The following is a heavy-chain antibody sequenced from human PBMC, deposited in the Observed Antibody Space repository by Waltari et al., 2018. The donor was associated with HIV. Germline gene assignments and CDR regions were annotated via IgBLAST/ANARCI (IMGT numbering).Heavy chain of an antibody. CDR2: SIPIFGTA. V-gene: IGHV1-69*01. CDR1: GGTVSSHA. Sequence: QVQLVQYGAEVKKPGSSVRVYCKASGGTVSSHAISRVRQPPAQGLEWMGGSIPIFGTANYAQKFQVRVTITADESTSTAYMELSSLRSEDTAVYYCARDSRQNYYDSSGYYYQWGQGTLVTVSS. J-gene: IGHJ4*02. CDR3: ARDSRQNYYDSSGYYYQ. D-gene: IGHD3-22*01.